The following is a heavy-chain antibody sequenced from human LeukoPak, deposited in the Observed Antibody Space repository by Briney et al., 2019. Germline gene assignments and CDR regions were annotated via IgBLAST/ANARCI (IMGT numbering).Heavy chain of an antibody. CDR3: AKDTLYCSGGSCYSAYYGMDV. D-gene: IGHD2-15*01. CDR1: GFTFSSYA. CDR2: ISYDGSNK. Sequence: PGGSLRLSCAASGFTFSSYAMHWVRQAPGKGLEWVAVISYDGSNKYYADSVKGRFTISRDNSKNTLYLQMNSLRAEDTAVYYCAKDTLYCSGGSCYSAYYGMDVWGQGTTVTVSS. J-gene: IGHJ6*02. V-gene: IGHV3-30-3*01.